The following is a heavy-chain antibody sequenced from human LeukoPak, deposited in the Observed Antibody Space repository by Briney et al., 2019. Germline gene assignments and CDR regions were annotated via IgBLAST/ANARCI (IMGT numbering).Heavy chain of an antibody. CDR3: AKVPLIYDSSGNYFDY. J-gene: IGHJ4*02. CDR2: IGGGGRTT. Sequence: GGSLRLSCAASGFTFSNYAMSWVRQAPGKGLEWVSAIGGGGRTTYYADSVKGRFTISRDNAKKSLYLQMNSLRAEDTALYYCAKVPLIYDSSGNYFDYWGQGTLVTVSS. CDR1: GFTFSNYA. V-gene: IGHV3-23*01. D-gene: IGHD3-22*01.